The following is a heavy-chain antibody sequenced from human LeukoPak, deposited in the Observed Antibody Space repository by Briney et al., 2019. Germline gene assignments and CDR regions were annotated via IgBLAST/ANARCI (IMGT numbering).Heavy chain of an antibody. J-gene: IGHJ4*02. CDR3: ARRAYGDYFFDY. CDR1: GYSFTRYW. V-gene: IGHV5-51*01. Sequence: GESLKISCKGSGYSFTRYWIGWVRQMPGKGLEWMGIIYPGDSDTTYSPSFQGQVTISADKSINTAYLQWSSLEASDTAIYYCARRAYGDYFFDYWGQGTLVTVSS. D-gene: IGHD4-17*01. CDR2: IYPGDSDT.